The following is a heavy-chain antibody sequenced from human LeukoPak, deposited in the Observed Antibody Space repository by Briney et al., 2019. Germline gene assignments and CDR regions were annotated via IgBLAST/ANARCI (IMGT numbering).Heavy chain of an antibody. V-gene: IGHV3-9*01. J-gene: IGHJ4*02. D-gene: IGHD3-10*01. CDR3: AKDGSGSYYNVLYYFDY. Sequence: GRSLRLSCAASGFTFDDYAMHWVRHAPGKGLEWVSGISWNSGSIGYADSVKGRFTISRDNAKNSLYLQMNSLGAEDTALYYCAKDGSGSYYNVLYYFDYWGQGTLVTVSS. CDR1: GFTFDDYA. CDR2: ISWNSGSI.